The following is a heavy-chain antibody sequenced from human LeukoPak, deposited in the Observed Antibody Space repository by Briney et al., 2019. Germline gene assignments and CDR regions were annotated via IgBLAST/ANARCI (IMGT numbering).Heavy chain of an antibody. J-gene: IGHJ4*02. CDR1: GFTFSSYT. Sequence: GSLRLSCTASGFTFSSYTMSWVRQAPGKGLKWVSTITTGGPNTYYADSVKGRFTVSRDDSKNTLYLQMNSLRAEDTAVYYCAKDGGLWVSAHWGDSWGRGTLVTVSS. CDR2: ITTGGPNT. V-gene: IGHV3-23*01. D-gene: IGHD7-27*01. CDR3: AKDGGLWVSAHWGDS.